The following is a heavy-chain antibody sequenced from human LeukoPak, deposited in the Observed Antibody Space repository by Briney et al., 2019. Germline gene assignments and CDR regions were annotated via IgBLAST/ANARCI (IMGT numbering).Heavy chain of an antibody. D-gene: IGHD3-22*01. V-gene: IGHV3-7*01. Sequence: PGGSLRLSCAASGFTLSSYWISWVRQAPGKGLEWVANIKQDGRDTYYVDSVKGRFTISRDNANNSLYLQMNSLRVEDTALYYCVRSRRDPPDDNSGYRAFDIWGQGTMVTVSS. CDR1: GFTLSSYW. CDR2: IKQDGRDT. CDR3: VRSRRDPPDDNSGYRAFDI. J-gene: IGHJ3*02.